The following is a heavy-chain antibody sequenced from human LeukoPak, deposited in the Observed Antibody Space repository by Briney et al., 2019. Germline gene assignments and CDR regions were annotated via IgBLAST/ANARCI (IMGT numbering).Heavy chain of an antibody. D-gene: IGHD5-24*01. Sequence: SETLSLTCTVSGGSISSSSYYWGWIRQPPGKGLDWFGSIYYSGSTYYNPSLKSRVTVSVDTAQNQFSLKMSSVAAADTAVYYCASTIFEMATMWPYFDYWGQGTLVTVSS. V-gene: IGHV4-39*01. CDR1: GGSISSSSYY. CDR2: IYYSGST. J-gene: IGHJ4*02. CDR3: ASTIFEMATMWPYFDY.